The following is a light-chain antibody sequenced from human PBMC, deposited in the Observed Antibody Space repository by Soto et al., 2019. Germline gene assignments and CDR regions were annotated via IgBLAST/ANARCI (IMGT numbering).Light chain of an antibody. Sequence: DILMTQSPDSLAVSLGERATVNCKSSQSVLYSSNDKNYLAWYQQKPGQPPKLLIYWASTRESGVPDRFSGSGSGTDFTLTISSLQAQDVAVYYCQQYYSTPMFGQGTKVDIK. CDR3: QQYYSTPM. CDR2: WAS. J-gene: IGKJ1*01. CDR1: QSVLYSSNDKNY. V-gene: IGKV4-1*01.